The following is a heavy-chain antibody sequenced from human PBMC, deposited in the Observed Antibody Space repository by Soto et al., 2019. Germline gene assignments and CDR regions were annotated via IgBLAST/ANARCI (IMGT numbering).Heavy chain of an antibody. CDR3: ARDDREHTKSPAPDH. CDR2: ISFSGAT. CDR1: GVSITSYF. Sequence: TLSLTCTVSGVSITSYFWSWIRQTPGKGLDWIGSISFSGATYSNPSLKGRAAISVDTSKNEFSLKLSSVTAADTAIYYCARDDREHTKSPAPDHWGQGTLVTVSS. J-gene: IGHJ4*02. V-gene: IGHV4-59*01. D-gene: IGHD1-26*01.